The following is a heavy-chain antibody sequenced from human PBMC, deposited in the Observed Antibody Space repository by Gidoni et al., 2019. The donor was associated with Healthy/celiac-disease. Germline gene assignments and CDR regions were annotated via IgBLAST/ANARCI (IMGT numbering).Heavy chain of an antibody. CDR3: ARGRYDILTGSPLFDI. V-gene: IGHV1-3*01. CDR1: GYTFTSYA. J-gene: IGHJ3*02. D-gene: IGHD3-9*01. Sequence: QVQLVQSGAEVKKPGASVKGSCKASGYTFTSYAMHWARQAPGQRLEWMGWINAGNGNTKYSQKFQGRVTITRDTSASTAYMELSSLRSEDTAVYYCARGRYDILTGSPLFDIWGQGTMVTVSS. CDR2: INAGNGNT.